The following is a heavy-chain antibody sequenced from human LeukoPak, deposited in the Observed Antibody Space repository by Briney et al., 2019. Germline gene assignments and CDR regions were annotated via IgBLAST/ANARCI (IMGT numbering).Heavy chain of an antibody. CDR1: GFTFSSYE. D-gene: IGHD6-13*01. CDR3: AAPPKEAAGDYYYYGMDV. J-gene: IGHJ6*02. V-gene: IGHV3-48*03. Sequence: GGSLRLSCAASGFTFSSYEMNWVRQAPGKGLEWVSYISSSGSTIYYADSVKGRFTISRDNAKNSLYLQMNSLRAEDTAVYYCAAPPKEAAGDYYYYGMDVWGQGTTVTVSS. CDR2: ISSSGSTI.